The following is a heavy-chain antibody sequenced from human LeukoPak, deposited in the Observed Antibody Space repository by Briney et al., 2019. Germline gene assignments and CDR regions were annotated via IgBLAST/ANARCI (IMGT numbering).Heavy chain of an antibody. J-gene: IGHJ4*02. D-gene: IGHD2-15*01. CDR3: ARGLGCSGGSCYSRSTWVILDY. Sequence: SETLSLTCTVSGGSISSSSYYWGWIRQPPGKGLEWIGSIYYSGSTYYNPSPKSRVTISVDTSKNQFSLKLSSVTAADTAVYYCARGLGCSGGSCYSRSTWVILDYWGQGTLVTVSS. CDR2: IYYSGST. V-gene: IGHV4-39*07. CDR1: GGSISSSSYY.